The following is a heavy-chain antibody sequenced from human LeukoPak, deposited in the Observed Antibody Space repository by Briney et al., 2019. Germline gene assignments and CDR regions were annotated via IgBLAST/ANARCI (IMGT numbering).Heavy chain of an antibody. Sequence: SETLSLTCTVSGGSISGHYWSWIRQPPGKTLEWIGYIYYSGSTNYNPSLRSRVTISVDSSKNQFSLKLSSVTAADTAVYYCARGSGQWGFDSWGQGTLVTVSS. V-gene: IGHV4-59*11. D-gene: IGHD3-10*01. CDR2: IYYSGST. CDR3: ARGSGQWGFDS. J-gene: IGHJ4*02. CDR1: GGSISGHY.